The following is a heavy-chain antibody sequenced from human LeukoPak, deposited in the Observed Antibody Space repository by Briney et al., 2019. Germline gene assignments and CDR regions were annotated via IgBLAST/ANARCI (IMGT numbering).Heavy chain of an antibody. Sequence: GGSLRLSCAASGFTFSSYAMSWVRQAPGKGLEWVSSISGSGDTTNYADSVKGRFTISRDNSKNTLFLQMDTLRADDTAVYYCAKGSTDSRPYYFDFWGQGTLVTVSS. CDR1: GFTFSSYA. J-gene: IGHJ4*02. D-gene: IGHD6-13*01. CDR2: ISGSGDTT. V-gene: IGHV3-23*01. CDR3: AKGSTDSRPYYFDF.